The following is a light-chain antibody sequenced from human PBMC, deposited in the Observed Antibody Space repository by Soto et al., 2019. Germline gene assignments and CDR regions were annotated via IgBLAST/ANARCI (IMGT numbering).Light chain of an antibody. CDR3: QQYGSSPPTT. V-gene: IGKV3-20*01. J-gene: IGKJ5*01. CDR2: GAS. Sequence: EIVLTQSPGTLSLSPGERATLSCRASQSVSSSYLAWYQQKPGQAPRLLIYGASSRATGIPDRFSGSGSGTEFTLTISRLEPEDFAVYYCQQYGSSPPTTFGQGTRLEIK. CDR1: QSVSSSY.